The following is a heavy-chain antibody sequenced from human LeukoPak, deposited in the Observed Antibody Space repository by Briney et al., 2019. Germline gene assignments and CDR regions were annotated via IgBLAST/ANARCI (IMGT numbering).Heavy chain of an antibody. Sequence: ASVKVSCKASGYTSTGYYMHWVRQAPGQGLEWMGWINPNSGGTNYAQKFQGWVTMTRDTSISTAYMELSRLRSDDTAVYYCARDGSGWYLGNIWDYWGQGTLVTVSS. CDR3: ARDGSGWYLGNIWDY. V-gene: IGHV1-2*04. D-gene: IGHD6-19*01. J-gene: IGHJ4*02. CDR1: GYTSTGYY. CDR2: INPNSGGT.